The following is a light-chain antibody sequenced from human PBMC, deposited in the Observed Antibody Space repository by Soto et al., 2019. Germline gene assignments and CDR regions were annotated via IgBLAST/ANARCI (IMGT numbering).Light chain of an antibody. Sequence: DIQMTQSPSTLSASLGDRVTITCRASESISRWLAGYQQKPGKDPKLLIYKASSLESGGPSRFSGSGSGTEFTLTINSLQADDFATYYCQKHNSFSITFGQGTRLEIK. CDR2: KAS. J-gene: IGKJ5*01. CDR3: QKHNSFSIT. CDR1: ESISRW. V-gene: IGKV1-5*03.